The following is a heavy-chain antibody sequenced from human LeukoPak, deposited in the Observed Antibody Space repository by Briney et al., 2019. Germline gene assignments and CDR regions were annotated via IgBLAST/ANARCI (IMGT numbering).Heavy chain of an antibody. Sequence: PSETLSLTCTVSGGSISSSSYYWGWIRQPPGKGLEWIGSIYYSGSTYYNPSLKSRVTISVDTSKNQFSLKLSSVTAADTAVHYCARQPPPYSSGWPPDYWGQGTLVTVSS. CDR1: GGSISSSSYY. CDR3: ARQPPPYSSGWPPDY. V-gene: IGHV4-39*01. CDR2: IYYSGST. J-gene: IGHJ4*02. D-gene: IGHD6-19*01.